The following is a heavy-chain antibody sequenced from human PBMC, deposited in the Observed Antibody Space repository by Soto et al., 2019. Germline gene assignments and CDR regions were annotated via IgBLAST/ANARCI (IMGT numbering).Heavy chain of an antibody. CDR2: INHSGST. Sequence: SETLSLTCAVYGGSFSGYYWSWIRQPPGKGLEWIGEINHSGSTNYNPSLKSRVTISVDTSKNQFSLKLSSVTAADTAVYYCARDGRYYDFWSGLAIVRGMDVWGQGTTVTVSS. J-gene: IGHJ6*02. V-gene: IGHV4-34*01. CDR1: GGSFSGYY. CDR3: ARDGRYYDFWSGLAIVRGMDV. D-gene: IGHD3-3*01.